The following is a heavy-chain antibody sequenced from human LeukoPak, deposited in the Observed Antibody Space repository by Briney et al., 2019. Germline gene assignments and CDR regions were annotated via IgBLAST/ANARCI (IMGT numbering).Heavy chain of an antibody. CDR3: ARSPIFLEWLNAFDP. J-gene: IGHJ5*02. D-gene: IGHD3-3*01. V-gene: IGHV1-24*01. Sequence: ASVKVSCKVSGYTLTELSMHWVRQAPGKGLEWMGGFDPEDGETIYAQKFQGRVTMTEDTSTDTAYMELRSLRSDDTAVYYCARSPIFLEWLNAFDPWGQGTLVTVSS. CDR1: GYTLTELS. CDR2: FDPEDGET.